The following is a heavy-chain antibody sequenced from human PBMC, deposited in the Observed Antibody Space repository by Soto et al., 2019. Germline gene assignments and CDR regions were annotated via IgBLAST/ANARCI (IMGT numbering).Heavy chain of an antibody. V-gene: IGHV3-30*03. CDR1: GFTFRSYA. CDR2: ISYDESDK. Sequence: EGSLRLSCAASGFTFRSYAMHWVRQAPGKGLEWVAVISYDESDKYYADSLKGRFTISRDNSKNTLYLQMNSLRGEDTAVYYCARDLSVAGPDYWGQGTLVTVSS. CDR3: ARDLSVAGPDY. J-gene: IGHJ4*02. D-gene: IGHD6-19*01.